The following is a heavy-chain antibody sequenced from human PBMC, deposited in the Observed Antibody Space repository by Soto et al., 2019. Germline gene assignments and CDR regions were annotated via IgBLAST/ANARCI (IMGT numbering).Heavy chain of an antibody. CDR3: AREVPAASYGMDV. CDR2: INPNRGGT. CDR1: GYTFTDYY. D-gene: IGHD2-2*01. V-gene: IGHV1-2*02. J-gene: IGHJ6*02. Sequence: ASVKVSCKASGYTFTDYYMHWVRQAPGQGLEWMGWINPNRGGTNYAQKFQGRVTMTRDTSISTAYMELNKLRSDDTAVYYCAREVPAASYGMDVWGQGTTVTVSS.